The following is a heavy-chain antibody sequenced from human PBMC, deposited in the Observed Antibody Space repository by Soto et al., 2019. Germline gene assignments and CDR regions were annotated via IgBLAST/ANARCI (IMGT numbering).Heavy chain of an antibody. CDR1: GFTFSSYS. Sequence: EVQLVESGGGLVKPGGSLRLSCAASGFTFSSYSMNWVRQAPGKGLEWVSSISSSSSYIDYADSVKGRFTISRDNAKNSLFLQMNSLRAEDTAVYYCARVGRVAGRPFDAFDIWGQGTMVTVSS. CDR3: ARVGRVAGRPFDAFDI. D-gene: IGHD6-19*01. V-gene: IGHV3-21*01. J-gene: IGHJ3*02. CDR2: ISSSSSYI.